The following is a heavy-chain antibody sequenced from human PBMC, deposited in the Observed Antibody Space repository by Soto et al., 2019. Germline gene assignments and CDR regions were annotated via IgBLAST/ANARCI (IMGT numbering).Heavy chain of an antibody. CDR1: GGSIRNVY. CDR2: IFHSGNA. D-gene: IGHD2-15*01. J-gene: IGHJ4*01. CDR3: ARAHAPTLPFDY. V-gene: IGHV4-59*01. Sequence: PSETLSLTCTVSGGSIRNVYWSWIRQPPGKGLEWIGFIFHSGNAKCNPSLKSRVTISVDTSKNQFSLSLDSVTAADTAVYFCARAHAPTLPFDYWGQGTLVTVSS.